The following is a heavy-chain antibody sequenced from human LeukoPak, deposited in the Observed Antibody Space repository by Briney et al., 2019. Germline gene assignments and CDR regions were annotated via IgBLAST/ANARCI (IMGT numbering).Heavy chain of an antibody. CDR3: AKDRGPITIFGVVANWFDP. CDR2: ISGSGGST. D-gene: IGHD3-3*01. Sequence: PGGSLRLSCAASGFTFSSYAMSWVRQAPGKGLEWVSAISGSGGSTYYADSVKGRFTISRDNSKNTLYLQMNSLRAEDTAVYYCAKDRGPITIFGVVANWFDPWGQGTLVTVSS. J-gene: IGHJ5*02. V-gene: IGHV3-23*01. CDR1: GFTFSSYA.